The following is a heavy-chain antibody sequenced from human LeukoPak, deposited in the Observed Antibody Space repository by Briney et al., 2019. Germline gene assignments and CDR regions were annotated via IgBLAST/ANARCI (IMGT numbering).Heavy chain of an antibody. CDR1: GGSFSGYY. CDR3: ARASVYGDYVSWFDP. CDR2: INHSGST. J-gene: IGHJ5*02. V-gene: IGHV4-34*01. D-gene: IGHD4-17*01. Sequence: SETLSLTCAVYGGSFSGYYWSWIRQPPGKGLEWIGEINHSGSTNYNPSLKSRVTISVDTSKNQFSLKLSSVTAADTAVYYCARASVYGDYVSWFDPWGQGTLVTVSS.